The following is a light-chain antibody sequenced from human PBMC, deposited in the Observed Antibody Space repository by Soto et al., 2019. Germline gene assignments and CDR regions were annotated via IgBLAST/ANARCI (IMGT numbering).Light chain of an antibody. CDR3: QHARSFPIT. CDR2: AAS. J-gene: IGKJ5*01. Sequence: DIQMTQSPSSVSASVGDRVTITCRASQNIDKWLAWYQQKPAKAPKLLIYAASNLRGGVPSRFSGSRSGTDFTLTISSLQPEDFATYSSQHARSFPITFGQGTRLE. CDR1: QNIDKW. V-gene: IGKV1-12*01.